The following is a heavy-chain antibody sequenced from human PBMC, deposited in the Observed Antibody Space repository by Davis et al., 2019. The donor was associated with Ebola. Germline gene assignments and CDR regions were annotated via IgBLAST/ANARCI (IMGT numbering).Heavy chain of an antibody. Sequence: PGGSLRLFCAASGFTFSNYAMSWVRQAPGKGLEWVSAISDSGISTYYADSVKGRFTISRDNSRSTLYLQMNSLRAEDTAVYYCAKIHDYGGNWHLFYGMDVWGQGTTVTVSS. CDR2: ISDSGIST. CDR3: AKIHDYGGNWHLFYGMDV. D-gene: IGHD4-23*01. CDR1: GFTFSNYA. J-gene: IGHJ6*02. V-gene: IGHV3-23*01.